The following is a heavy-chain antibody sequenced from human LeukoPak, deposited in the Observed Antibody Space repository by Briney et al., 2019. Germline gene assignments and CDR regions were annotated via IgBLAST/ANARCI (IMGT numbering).Heavy chain of an antibody. Sequence: PGGSLRLSCVASGFSFSSYEINWVRQAPGKGLEWVSYISSSGSTIYYADSVKGRFTISGDNAKNSLYLQMNSLRPEDTAVYYCARFGYNDFDYWGQGTLVTVS. D-gene: IGHD5-24*01. CDR1: GFSFSSYE. V-gene: IGHV3-48*03. CDR3: ARFGYNDFDY. CDR2: ISSSGSTI. J-gene: IGHJ4*02.